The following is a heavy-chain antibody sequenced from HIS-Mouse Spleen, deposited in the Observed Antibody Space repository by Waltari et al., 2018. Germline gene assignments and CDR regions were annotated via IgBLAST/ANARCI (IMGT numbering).Heavy chain of an antibody. Sequence: QVQLVESGGGVVQPGGSLRLSCSAPGFTFGSYGMHWVRQAPGKGLEWVAVISYDGSNKYYADSVKGRFTISRDNSKNTLYLQMNSLRAEDTAVYYCAKDKHHAFDYWGQGTLVTVSS. CDR3: AKDKHHAFDY. V-gene: IGHV3-30*18. CDR2: ISYDGSNK. J-gene: IGHJ4*02. CDR1: GFTFGSYG.